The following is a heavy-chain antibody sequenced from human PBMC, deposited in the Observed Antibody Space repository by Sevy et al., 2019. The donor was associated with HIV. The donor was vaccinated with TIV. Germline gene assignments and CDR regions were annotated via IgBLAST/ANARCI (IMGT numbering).Heavy chain of an antibody. Sequence: GGSLRLSCAASGFTFSKYCMSWVRQPPGKGLEWVATLSFGCGEINYADSVKGRFTISRDNSKNSFYLQTNNLRAEDAAVYYCAREGCTKPHDYWGQGTLVTVSS. J-gene: IGHJ4*02. CDR1: GFTFSKYC. V-gene: IGHV3-23*01. CDR2: LSFGCGEI. CDR3: AREGCTKPHDY. D-gene: IGHD2-8*01.